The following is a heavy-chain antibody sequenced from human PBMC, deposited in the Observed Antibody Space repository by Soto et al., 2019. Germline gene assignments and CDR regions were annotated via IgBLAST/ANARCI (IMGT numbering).Heavy chain of an antibody. CDR2: ICWDDDK. CDR3: ARTRGWYPEHYFDF. CDR1: GFSLASSGMC. V-gene: IGHV2-70*01. Sequence: SGPTLVNPTQTLTLTCTFSGFSLASSGMCVSWIRQPPGEALEWLAFICWDDDKYYSTSLKTRLTISKDTSKNQVVLTMTNVDPVDTATYYCARTRGWYPEHYFDFWGQGTLVTVSS. D-gene: IGHD6-19*01. J-gene: IGHJ4*02.